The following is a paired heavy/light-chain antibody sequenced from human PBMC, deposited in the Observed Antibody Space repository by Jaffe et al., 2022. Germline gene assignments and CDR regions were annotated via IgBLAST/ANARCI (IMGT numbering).Light chain of an antibody. CDR1: RSDVGGYNY. Sequence: QSALTQPAAVSGSPGQSITISCTGTRSDVGGYNYVSWYQQHPGKAPELMIYEVTNRPSGVSSRFSGSKSGNTASLTISGLQVEDEATYYCNSYATSGALVFGGGTKLTVL. J-gene: IGLJ3*02. CDR3: NSYATSGALV. V-gene: IGLV2-14*01. CDR2: EVT.
Heavy chain of an antibody. CDR3: VREANYYYYMDV. J-gene: IGHJ6*03. CDR2: INTNTGNP. V-gene: IGHV7-4-1*02. CDR1: GYTFTRYA. Sequence: QVQLVQSGSELKKPGASVKVSCNASGYTFTRYALNWVRQAPGQGLEWMGWINTNTGNPTYAQGFTGRFVFSLDTSVSTAYLQISSLKAEDTAVYYCVREANYYYYMDVWGKGTTVTVSS.